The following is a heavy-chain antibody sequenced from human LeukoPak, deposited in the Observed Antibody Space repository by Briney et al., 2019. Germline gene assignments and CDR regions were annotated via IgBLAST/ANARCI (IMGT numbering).Heavy chain of an antibody. CDR2: IRFDESKA. CDR3: AKDLYGSGSYGIRLFDY. Sequence: GGSLRLSCAASGFTFSSYGMHWVRQAPGKGLEWVAFIRFDESKAFYADSVKGRFTISRDNSRNTLFLQMNSLRVEDTAVYYCAKDLYGSGSYGIRLFDYWGQGTLVTVSS. J-gene: IGHJ4*02. D-gene: IGHD3-10*01. CDR1: GFTFSSYG. V-gene: IGHV3-30*02.